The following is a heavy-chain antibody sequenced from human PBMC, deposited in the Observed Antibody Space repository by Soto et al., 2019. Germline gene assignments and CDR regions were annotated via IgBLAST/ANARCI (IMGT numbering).Heavy chain of an antibody. CDR2: ISAYNGNT. J-gene: IGHJ3*02. Sequence: GASVKVSCKASGYTITSYGISWVRQAPGQGLEWMGWISAYNGNTNYAQKLQGRVTMTTDTSTSTAYMELRSLRSDDTAVYYCARDPPGYCSSTSCHNDAFDIWGQGTMVTVSS. D-gene: IGHD2-2*01. CDR3: ARDPPGYCSSTSCHNDAFDI. V-gene: IGHV1-18*01. CDR1: GYTITSYG.